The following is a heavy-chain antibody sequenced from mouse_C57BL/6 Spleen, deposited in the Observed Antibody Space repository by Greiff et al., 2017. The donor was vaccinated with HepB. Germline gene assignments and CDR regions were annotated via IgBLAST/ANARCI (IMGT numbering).Heavy chain of an antibody. Sequence: QVQLKESGAELVRPGASVKLSCKASGYTFTDYYINWVKQRPGQGLEWIARIYPGSGNTYYNEKFKGKATLTAEKSSSTAYMQLSSLTSEDSAVYFCARSAYYYYFDYWGQGTTLTVSS. CDR1: GYTFTDYY. CDR2: IYPGSGNT. CDR3: ARSAYYYYFDY. V-gene: IGHV1-76*01. J-gene: IGHJ2*01. D-gene: IGHD2-10*01.